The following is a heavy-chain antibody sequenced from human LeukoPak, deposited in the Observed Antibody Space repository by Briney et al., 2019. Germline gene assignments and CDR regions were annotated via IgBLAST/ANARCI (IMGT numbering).Heavy chain of an antibody. D-gene: IGHD3-16*02. J-gene: IGHJ4*02. CDR2: ISWNSGSI. CDR1: GFTFSSYA. Sequence: GGSLRLSFAASGFTFSSYAMHWVRQAPGKGLGGGSGISWNSGSIGYADSVKGRFTISRDNAKNSLYLQMNSLRAEDTALYYCAKGSITFGGVIVPIDFWGQGTLVTVSS. CDR3: AKGSITFGGVIVPIDF. V-gene: IGHV3-9*01.